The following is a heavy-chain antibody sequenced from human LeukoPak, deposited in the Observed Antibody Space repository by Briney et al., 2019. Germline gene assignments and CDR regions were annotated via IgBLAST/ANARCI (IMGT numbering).Heavy chain of an antibody. J-gene: IGHJ4*02. CDR2: MNPNSGNT. CDR1: GYTFTSYD. CDR3: ARVLGYCSSTSCSAPYFDY. V-gene: IGHV1-8*01. D-gene: IGHD2-2*01. Sequence: ASVKVSCKASGYTFTSYDINWVRQATGQGLEWMGWMNPNSGNTGYAQKFQGRVTMTRNTSTSTAYMELSSLRSEDTAVYYCARVLGYCSSTSCSAPYFDYWGQGTLVTVSS.